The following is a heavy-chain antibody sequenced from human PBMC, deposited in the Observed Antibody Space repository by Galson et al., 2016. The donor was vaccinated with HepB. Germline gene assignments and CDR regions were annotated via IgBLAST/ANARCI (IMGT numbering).Heavy chain of an antibody. CDR2: LYVGGTS. CDR3: ARDNFDYSWGCSRYVSFDS. D-gene: IGHD3-16*02. V-gene: IGHV4-4*07. J-gene: IGHJ4*02. Sequence: EPLSLTCTVSGGSINTLYWSWIRQSAGRGLEWIVRLYVGGTSKYNPSSRGRVTMSEYSSTNQVSLTLRSVTSADTAMYYCARDNFDYSWGCSRYVSFDSWGQGFLVTVSS. CDR1: GGSINTLY.